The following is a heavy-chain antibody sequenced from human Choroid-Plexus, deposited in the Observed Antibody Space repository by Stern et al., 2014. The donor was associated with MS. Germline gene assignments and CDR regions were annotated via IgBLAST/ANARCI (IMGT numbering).Heavy chain of an antibody. CDR3: AKDRQWSTYFFDY. Sequence: QMQLVQSGGGVAQPGRPLILSCAASGFTFSNFGMHWVRQAPGKGLEWVALISYDGSDKYYADSVKGRFTIFRDNSKNTLYMHMNSLRAEDPAVYYCAKDRQWSTYFFDYWGQGSLVTVSS. CDR1: GFTFSNFG. CDR2: ISYDGSDK. V-gene: IGHV3-30*18. D-gene: IGHD2-15*01. J-gene: IGHJ4*02.